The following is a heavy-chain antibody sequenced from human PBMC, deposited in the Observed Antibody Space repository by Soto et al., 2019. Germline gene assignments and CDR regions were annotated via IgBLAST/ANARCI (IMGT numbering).Heavy chain of an antibody. J-gene: IGHJ4*02. CDR1: GYTFTSYD. CDR3: ATGGLTVTTFSNFDY. Sequence: ASVKVSCKASGYTFTSYDINWVRQAPGKGLEWMGGFDPEDGETIYAQKFQGRVTMTEDTSTDTAYMELSSLRSEDTAVYYCATGGLTVTTFSNFDYWGQGTLVTVSS. CDR2: FDPEDGET. V-gene: IGHV1-24*01. D-gene: IGHD4-4*01.